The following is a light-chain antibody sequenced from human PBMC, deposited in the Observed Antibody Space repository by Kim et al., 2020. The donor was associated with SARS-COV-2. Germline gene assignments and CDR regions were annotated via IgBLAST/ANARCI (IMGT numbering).Light chain of an antibody. CDR3: QQHDYSPYT. V-gene: IGKV3-20*01. J-gene: IGKJ2*01. CDR1: QTIVNKY. Sequence: EVVLTQSPGTLSLSPGDRATLSCRASQTIVNKYLAWYLHKPGQAPRLLIYGASKRAPGIPDRFSGSGSGTDFTLTITRLEPEDFALYYCQQHDYSPYTFGPGTKLEI. CDR2: GAS.